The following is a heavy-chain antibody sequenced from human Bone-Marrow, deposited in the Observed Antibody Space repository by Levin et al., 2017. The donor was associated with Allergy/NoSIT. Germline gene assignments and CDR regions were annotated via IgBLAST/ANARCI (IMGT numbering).Heavy chain of an antibody. J-gene: IGHJ5*02. CDR2: ISWNSGSI. CDR1: GFTFDDYA. D-gene: IGHD6-6*01. V-gene: IGHV3-9*01. Sequence: SLKISCAASGFTFDDYAMHWVRQAPGKGLEWVSGISWNSGSIGYADSVKGRFTISRDNAKNSLYLQMNSLRAEDTALYYCAKDRSSYSSSTSAFDPWGQGTLVTVSS. CDR3: AKDRSSYSSSTSAFDP.